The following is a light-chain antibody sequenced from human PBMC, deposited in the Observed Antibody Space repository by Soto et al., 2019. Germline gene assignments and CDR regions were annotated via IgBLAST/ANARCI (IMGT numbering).Light chain of an antibody. V-gene: IGLV1-40*01. CDR2: GNN. CDR3: QSYDSSLTALV. Sequence: QSVLTQPPSVSGAPGRRVTISCTGSSSNIGAPYGVHWYQQLPGTAPKLLIYGNNNRPSGVPDRFSGSQSGTSASLAITGLQAEDEADYYCQSYDSSLTALVFGGGTQLT. J-gene: IGLJ2*01. CDR1: SSNIGAPYG.